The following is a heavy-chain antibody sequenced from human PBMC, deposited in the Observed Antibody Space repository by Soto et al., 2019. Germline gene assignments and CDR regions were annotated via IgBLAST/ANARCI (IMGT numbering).Heavy chain of an antibody. CDR2: IKTKSEGETT. J-gene: IGHJ3*01. Sequence: DVQLVESGGGLVKPGGSLKISCAASGFTFNRAWMSWVRQAPGKGLEWVGRIKTKSEGETTDYAAPVKGRFTISRDDSKNTLYLQMNSLKTEDTAVYYCGTGSAFDVWGQGTVVTVSS. CDR1: GFTFNRAW. CDR3: GTGSAFDV. V-gene: IGHV3-15*01. D-gene: IGHD1-26*01.